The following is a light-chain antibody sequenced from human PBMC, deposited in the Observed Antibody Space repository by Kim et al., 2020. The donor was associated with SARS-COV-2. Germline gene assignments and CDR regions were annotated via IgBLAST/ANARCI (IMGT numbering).Light chain of an antibody. Sequence: GQRVTISCSGNSSNIGTNTVTWYQKLPGTAPKLLIYRYSQRPSRVPDRFSGSQSGTSASLAISGLQSEDEAEYYCAAWDDSLKGLVLGGGTQLTVL. CDR3: AAWDDSLKGLV. V-gene: IGLV1-44*01. CDR2: RYS. CDR1: SSNIGTNT. J-gene: IGLJ2*01.